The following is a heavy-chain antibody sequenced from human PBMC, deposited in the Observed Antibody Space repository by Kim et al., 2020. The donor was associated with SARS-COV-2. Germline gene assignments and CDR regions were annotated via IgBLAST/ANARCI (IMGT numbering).Heavy chain of an antibody. D-gene: IGHD2-21*01. Sequence: QKFKGRVTMTRDTSISTAYMELSRLRSDDTAVYYCARRAITFDYYYYMDVWGKGTTVTVSS. CDR3: ARRAITFDYYYYMDV. V-gene: IGHV1-2*02. J-gene: IGHJ6*03.